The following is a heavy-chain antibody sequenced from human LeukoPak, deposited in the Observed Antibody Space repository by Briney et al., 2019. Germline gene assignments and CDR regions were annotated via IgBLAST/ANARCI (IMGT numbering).Heavy chain of an antibody. CDR2: IWYDGSNK. CDR1: GFTFSSYG. D-gene: IGHD2-15*01. V-gene: IGHV3-33*01. J-gene: IGHJ4*02. Sequence: PGGSLRLSCAASGFTFSSYGMHWVRQAPGKGLEWVAVIWYDGSNKYYADSVKGRFTISRDNSKNTLYLQMNSLRAEDTAVYYCARERCSGGSYYGSNYFDYWGQGTLVTVSS. CDR3: ARERCSGGSYYGSNYFDY.